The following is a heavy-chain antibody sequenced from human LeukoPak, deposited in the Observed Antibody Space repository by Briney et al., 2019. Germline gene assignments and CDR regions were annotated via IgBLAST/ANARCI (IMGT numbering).Heavy chain of an antibody. V-gene: IGHV4-4*07. CDR3: ARDGRELAGGFDY. CDR1: GGCISSYY. D-gene: IGHD1-26*01. J-gene: IGHJ4*02. CDR2: IYTSGST. Sequence: SETLSLTCTVSGGCISSYYWSGIRPPAGKGREWIWRIYTSGSTHYNPSLTSRVTMSVDTSKTQFSLQLSSVTAADTAVYYCARDGRELAGGFDYWGQGTLVTVSS.